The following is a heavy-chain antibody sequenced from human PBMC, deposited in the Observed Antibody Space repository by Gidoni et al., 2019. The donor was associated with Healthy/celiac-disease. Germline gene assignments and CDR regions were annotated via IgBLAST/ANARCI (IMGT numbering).Heavy chain of an antibody. J-gene: IGHJ4*02. CDR3: ARSPRSSPPRQTVTPKRYYFDY. Sequence: HVQLQQLGAGLLKPSETLSLTFAVYGGSFSGYYCSWIRQPPGKGLEWIGEINHSGSTNYNPSLKSRVTISVDTSKNQFSLKLSSVTAADTAVYYCARSPRSSPPRQTVTPKRYYFDYWGQGTLVTVSS. V-gene: IGHV4-34*01. D-gene: IGHD6-6*01. CDR1: GGSFSGYY. CDR2: INHSGST.